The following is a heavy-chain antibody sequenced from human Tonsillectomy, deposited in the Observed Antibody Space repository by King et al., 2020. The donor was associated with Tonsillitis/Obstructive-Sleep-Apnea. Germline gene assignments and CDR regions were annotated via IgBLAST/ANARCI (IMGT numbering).Heavy chain of an antibody. V-gene: IGHV1-2*04. Sequence: QLVQSGAEVKKPWASVKVSCKASGYTFTGYYMHWVRQAPGQGLEWMGWINPNSGGTNYAQKFQGWVTMTRDTSISTAYMELSRLRSDDTAVYYCARGEVIVGAMASRGMDVWGQGTTVTFSS. CDR3: ARGEVIVGAMASRGMDV. CDR1: GYTFTGYY. J-gene: IGHJ6*02. CDR2: INPNSGGT. D-gene: IGHD1-26*01.